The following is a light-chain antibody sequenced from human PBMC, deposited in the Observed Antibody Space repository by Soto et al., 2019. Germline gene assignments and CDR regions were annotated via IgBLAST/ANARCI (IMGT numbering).Light chain of an antibody. CDR3: QHYNYWPPKT. J-gene: IGKJ1*01. CDR1: QSVGNN. Sequence: EIVMTRSPATLSVSPGERTTLSCRASQSVGNNLAWYQQKPGQAPRLLIYGAYTRATGIPARFSGSGSGTDFTLTISSLQSEDFAVYYCQHYNYWPPKTFGQGTNADNK. V-gene: IGKV3-15*01. CDR2: GAY.